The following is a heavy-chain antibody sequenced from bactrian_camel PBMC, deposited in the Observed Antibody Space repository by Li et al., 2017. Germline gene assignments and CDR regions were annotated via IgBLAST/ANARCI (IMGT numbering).Heavy chain of an antibody. CDR2: IYTGSGNT. CDR3: AADPMYCGRRSRDQGIQARDYGY. Sequence: HVQLVESGGGSVQAGGSLRLSCEASGYPPNWDCMAWFRQAPGKEREGVARIYTGSGNTYYADSVKGRFTISQDNAKNTVYLQMNSLKPEDSAMYYCAADPMYCGRRSRDQGIQARDYGYWGRGTQVTVS. J-gene: IGHJ6*01. CDR1: GYPPNWDC. D-gene: IGHD3*01. V-gene: IGHV3S1*01.